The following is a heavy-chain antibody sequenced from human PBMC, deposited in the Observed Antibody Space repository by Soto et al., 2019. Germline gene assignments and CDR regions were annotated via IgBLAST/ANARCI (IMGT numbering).Heavy chain of an antibody. CDR1: GGTFSSYT. V-gene: IGHV1-69*02. CDR2: IIPILGIA. CDR3: ARATAYGGGFDY. D-gene: IGHD4-17*01. Sequence: QVQLVQSGAEVKKPGSSVKVSCKASGGTFSSYTISWVRQAPGQGLEWMGRIIPILGIANYAQKFQGRVTITADKSTSTAYMELSSLRSEDPAVYYCARATAYGGGFDYWGQGTLVTVSS. J-gene: IGHJ4*02.